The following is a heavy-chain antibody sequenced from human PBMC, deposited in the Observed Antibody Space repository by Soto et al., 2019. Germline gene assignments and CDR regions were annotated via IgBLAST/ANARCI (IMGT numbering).Heavy chain of an antibody. CDR1: GFTFSNAW. D-gene: IGHD3-22*01. J-gene: IGHJ3*02. Sequence: GGTLRLSCAASGFTFSNAWMNWVRQAPGKGLEWVGRIKSKTDGGTTDYAAPVKGRLTISRDDTKNTLYLQMNSLKTEDTAVYYCTTDAYYYDSSGYYRQAFAIWGQGTMVTVSS. CDR2: IKSKTDGGTT. V-gene: IGHV3-15*07. CDR3: TTDAYYYDSSGYYRQAFAI.